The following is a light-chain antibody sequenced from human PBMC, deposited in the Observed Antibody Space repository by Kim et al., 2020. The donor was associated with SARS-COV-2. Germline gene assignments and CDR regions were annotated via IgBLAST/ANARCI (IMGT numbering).Light chain of an antibody. V-gene: IGLV1-40*01. J-gene: IGLJ1*01. CDR3: QSYDSSLSGSGV. CDR1: SSNIGTGYD. CDR2: GNS. Sequence: QSVLTQPPSVCGAPGQRVTISCTGSSSNIGTGYDVHWYQQLPGTAPKHLIYGNSNRPSGVPDRFSGSKSGTSASLAITGLQAEDVTVYYCQSYDSSLSGSGVFGTGTKVTVL.